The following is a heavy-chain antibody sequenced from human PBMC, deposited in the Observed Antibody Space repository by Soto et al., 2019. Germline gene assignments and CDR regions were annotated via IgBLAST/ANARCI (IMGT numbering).Heavy chain of an antibody. CDR3: ARDHGGTRFGAVIRGALYS. V-gene: IGHV3-33*01. J-gene: IGHJ4*02. Sequence: QVHLVESGGGVVQSGRSLRLVCAASGFSFSTYGMHWVRQAPGKGREWVSVIWYDGSYKYYADSVKGRFTISRDNSKGTLYLQMNSLRADDTAVYYCARDHGGTRFGAVIRGALYSWGQGTLVTVSS. D-gene: IGHD3-3*01. CDR2: IWYDGSYK. CDR1: GFSFSTYG.